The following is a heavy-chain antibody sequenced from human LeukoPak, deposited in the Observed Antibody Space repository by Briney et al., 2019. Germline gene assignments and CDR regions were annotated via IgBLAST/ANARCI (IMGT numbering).Heavy chain of an antibody. J-gene: IGHJ6*02. V-gene: IGHV3-74*01. CDR1: GFTFSNYW. CDR2: IASDGSVT. Sequence: GGSLRLSCAASGFTFSNYWMHWVRQVPGKGLVWVSRIASDGSVTNYADSVKGRFTISRDNAKNTLYLQMNSLRVEDTAVYYCARDRSSFNGMDVWGQGTTVTVSS. CDR3: ARDRSSFNGMDV.